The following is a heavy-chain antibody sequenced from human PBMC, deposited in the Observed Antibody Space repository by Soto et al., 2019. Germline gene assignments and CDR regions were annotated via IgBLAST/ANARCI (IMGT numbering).Heavy chain of an antibody. CDR2: ISSSSSYI. D-gene: IGHD5-18*01. J-gene: IGHJ4*02. CDR3: ARGYSYCDY. Sequence: EVQLVESGGGLVKPGGSLRLSCAASGFIFSSYTMNWVRQAPGKGLEWVSSISSSSSYICYADSVKGRFTISRDNAKNSLYLQMNSLRAEDTAVYYCARGYSYCDYWGQGTLVTVSS. CDR1: GFIFSSYT. V-gene: IGHV3-21*01.